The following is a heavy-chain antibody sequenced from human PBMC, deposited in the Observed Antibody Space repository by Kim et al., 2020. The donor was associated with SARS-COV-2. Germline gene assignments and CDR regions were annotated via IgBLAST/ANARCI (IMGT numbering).Heavy chain of an antibody. Sequence: GGSLRLSCTASGFTFGDYAMSWVRQAPGKGLEWVGFIRSKAYGGTTEYAASVKGRFTISRDDSKSIAYLQMNSLKTEDTAVYYCTRVHVEMATIFSAFDIWGQGTMVTVSS. CDR2: IRSKAYGGTT. V-gene: IGHV3-49*04. CDR3: TRVHVEMATIFSAFDI. D-gene: IGHD5-12*01. J-gene: IGHJ3*02. CDR1: GFTFGDYA.